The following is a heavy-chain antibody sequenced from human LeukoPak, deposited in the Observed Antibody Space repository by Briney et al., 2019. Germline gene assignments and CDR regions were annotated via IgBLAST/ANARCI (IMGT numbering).Heavy chain of an antibody. J-gene: IGHJ4*02. CDR3: AKVDSSGYILFYY. CDR1: GFNFSCYT. V-gene: IGHV3-30-3*01. D-gene: IGHD3-22*01. Sequence: PGGSLRLSCVASGFNFSCYTMHWVRQAPGKGLECVAVMSYAGSNKYYADSVKGRFTISRDNPKNTLYLEMDILRSEDTAVYYCAKVDSSGYILFYYWGQGTLVTVSS. CDR2: MSYAGSNK.